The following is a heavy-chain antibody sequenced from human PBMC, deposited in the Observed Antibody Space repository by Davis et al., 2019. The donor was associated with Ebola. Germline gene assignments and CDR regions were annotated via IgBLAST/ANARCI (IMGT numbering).Heavy chain of an antibody. J-gene: IGHJ5*02. V-gene: IGHV3-15*07. CDR1: GFSFSDAW. Sequence: GGSLRLSCAASGFSFSDAWMNWVRRAPGKGLEWVGRLKSKSDGGTKDYAAPVKGRFFISGDDSKNTLYLQMNSLTVEDTGVYYCTTSITVFGKVSVEENNWFNPWGQGTLVTVSS. CDR3: TTSITVFGKVSVEENNWFNP. CDR2: LKSKSDGGTK. D-gene: IGHD3-3*01.